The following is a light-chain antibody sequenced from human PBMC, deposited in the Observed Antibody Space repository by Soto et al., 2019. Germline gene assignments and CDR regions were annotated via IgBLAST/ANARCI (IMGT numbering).Light chain of an antibody. V-gene: IGKV3-11*02. CDR1: QSVGSN. CDR3: QYHTDWPPYT. Sequence: EMVLTQSPATLSLSPGDRATLSCRASQSVGSNLAWHQQRPGQAPRLLIYGSSNRATGIPARFSGNGSGRDFTLTISSLEPEDFAVYYCQYHTDWPPYTFGQGTTLEI. J-gene: IGKJ2*01. CDR2: GSS.